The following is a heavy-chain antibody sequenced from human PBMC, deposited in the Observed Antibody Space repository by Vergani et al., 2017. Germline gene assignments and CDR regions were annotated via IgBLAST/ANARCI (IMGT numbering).Heavy chain of an antibody. J-gene: IGHJ1*01. D-gene: IGHD1-1*01. V-gene: IGHV3-30*03. CDR2: ISYDGTQK. Sequence: QVHLVESGGGVVQPGRSLRLSCVVSGFTSSYYGMHWVRQAPGKGLEWEVVISYDGTQKYYADSVKGRFTIYRDNSKSTLYLQMNSLRTEDTAVYYCATKSCGTPGCQIGYFREWVQGTLVTVSS. CDR1: GFTSSYYG. CDR3: ATKSCGTPGCQIGYFRE.